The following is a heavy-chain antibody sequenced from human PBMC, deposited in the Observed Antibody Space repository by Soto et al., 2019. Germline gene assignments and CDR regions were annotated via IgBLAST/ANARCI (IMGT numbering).Heavy chain of an antibody. CDR3: AKERSSGWNFDS. Sequence: ESGGGLVQPGGSLRLSCAASGFTFSTYAMSWVRQAPGRGLEWVSTIIGSGDSTYYADSVKGRFTISRDNSKNTLYLQMNSLRAEDTAVYYCAKERSSGWNFDSWGQGTLVTVSS. J-gene: IGHJ4*02. CDR1: GFTFSTYA. D-gene: IGHD6-19*01. CDR2: IIGSGDST. V-gene: IGHV3-23*01.